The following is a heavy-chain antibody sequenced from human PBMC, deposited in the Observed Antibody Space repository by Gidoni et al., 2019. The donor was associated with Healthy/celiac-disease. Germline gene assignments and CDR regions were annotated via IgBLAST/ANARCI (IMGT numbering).Heavy chain of an antibody. CDR1: GFTFSSYG. CDR3: ASPRINRAGDLSGFDY. Sequence: QVQLVDSGGGVVQPGRSLRLSCADSGFTFSSYGLHWVRQAPGKRLECVAVISYDGSNKYYADAVKGRFTISRDNSKNTLYLQMNSLRAEDTAVYYCASPRINRAGDLSGFDYWGQGTLVTVSS. D-gene: IGHD2-21*01. CDR2: ISYDGSNK. V-gene: IGHV3-30*03. J-gene: IGHJ4*02.